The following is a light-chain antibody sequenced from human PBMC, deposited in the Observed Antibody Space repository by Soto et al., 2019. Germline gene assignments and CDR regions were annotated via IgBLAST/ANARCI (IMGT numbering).Light chain of an antibody. V-gene: IGKV3-20*01. CDR2: DVS. Sequence: IVLTQSPGTLSLSPGERATLSCRASQSVSGTYLAWYQQKHGQAPRLLIYDVSIRASGIPDRFSGSGSGADFTLSISRLEPEDFAVYYCQQYGTSPLTFGQGTRLEIK. CDR3: QQYGTSPLT. CDR1: QSVSGTY. J-gene: IGKJ5*01.